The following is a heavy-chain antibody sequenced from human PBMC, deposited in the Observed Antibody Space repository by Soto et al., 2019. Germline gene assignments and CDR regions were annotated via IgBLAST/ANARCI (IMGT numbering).Heavy chain of an antibody. CDR1: GFTFSDYS. J-gene: IGHJ4*02. CDR3: ARGGRAWDFDY. D-gene: IGHD3-16*01. CDR2: ISGSGGYT. Sequence: QVQLVESGGGLVKPGGSLRLSCLASGFTFSDYSMTWIRQAPGKGLEWVSYISGSGGYTNDADSVKGRFTISRDNAKNSLYLQVNSLRVEDTAVYYCARGGRAWDFDYWGQGTLVIVSS. V-gene: IGHV3-11*06.